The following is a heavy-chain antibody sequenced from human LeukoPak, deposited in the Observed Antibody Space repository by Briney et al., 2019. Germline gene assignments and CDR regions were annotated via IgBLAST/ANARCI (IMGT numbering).Heavy chain of an antibody. CDR3: AKGGYSYGFSYYYGMDV. V-gene: IGHV3-30*18. D-gene: IGHD5-18*01. CDR2: ISYDGSNK. CDR1: GFTFSSYG. J-gene: IGHJ6*02. Sequence: GRSLRLSCAASGFTFSSYGMHWVRQAPGKELEWVAVISYDGSNKYYADSVKGRFTISRDNSKNTLYLQMNSLRAEDTAVYYCAKGGYSYGFSYYYGMDVWGQGTTVTVSS.